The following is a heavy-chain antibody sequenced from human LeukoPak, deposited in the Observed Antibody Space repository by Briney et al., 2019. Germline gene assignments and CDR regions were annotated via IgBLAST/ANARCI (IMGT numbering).Heavy chain of an antibody. J-gene: IGHJ4*02. Sequence: VGSLRLSCAASGFTFSSYSMNWVRQAPGKGLEWVSSISSSSSYIYYADSVKGRFTISRDNAKNSLYLQMNSLRAEDTAVYYCARDRRDGYNLDYWGQGTLVTVSS. CDR1: GFTFSSYS. CDR3: ARDRRDGYNLDY. CDR2: ISSSSSYI. D-gene: IGHD5-24*01. V-gene: IGHV3-21*01.